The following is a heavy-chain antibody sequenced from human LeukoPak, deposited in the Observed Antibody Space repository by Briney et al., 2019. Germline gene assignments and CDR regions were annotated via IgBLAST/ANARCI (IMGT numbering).Heavy chain of an antibody. J-gene: IGHJ4*02. CDR2: IYYTGTT. V-gene: IGHV4-59*08. Sequence: SETLSLTCTVSGGSFVSHYWSWIRQPPGKGLEWIGYIYYTGTTNYNPSLESRVIISVDTSKNQFSLKLSSVTAADTAVYYCARLGSYGYFLYWGQGTLVTVSS. CDR3: ARLGSYGYFLY. D-gene: IGHD5-18*01. CDR1: GGSFVSHY.